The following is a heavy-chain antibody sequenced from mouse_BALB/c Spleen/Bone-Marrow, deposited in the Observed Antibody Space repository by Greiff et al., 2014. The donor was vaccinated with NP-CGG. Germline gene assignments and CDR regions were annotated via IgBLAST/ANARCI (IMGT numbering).Heavy chain of an antibody. CDR3: TRHGFAC. Sequence: VQLQQSGPELIKPGASVKISCKATGYTFSSYWIEWVKQRPGHGLEWIGEILPGSGYTQYNEKFKGKSTFTADTSSNTAYMQLSSLTAYDYSVYYCTRHGFACWGQGTLVTVSA. V-gene: IGHV1-9*01. J-gene: IGHJ3*01. CDR1: GYTFSSYW. CDR2: ILPGSGYT.